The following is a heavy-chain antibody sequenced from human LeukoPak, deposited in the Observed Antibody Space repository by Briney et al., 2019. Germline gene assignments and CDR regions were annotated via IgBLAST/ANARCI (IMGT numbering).Heavy chain of an antibody. CDR2: ISSSSSYI. CDR3: ALGTGVPPRDDDY. J-gene: IGHJ4*02. CDR1: GFTFSSYS. D-gene: IGHD1-1*01. Sequence: GGSLRLSCAASGFTFSSYSMNWVRQAPGKGLEWVSSISSSSSYIYYADSVKGRFTISRDNAKNSLYLQMNSLRAEDTAVYYCALGTGVPPRDDDYWGQGTLVTVSS. V-gene: IGHV3-21*01.